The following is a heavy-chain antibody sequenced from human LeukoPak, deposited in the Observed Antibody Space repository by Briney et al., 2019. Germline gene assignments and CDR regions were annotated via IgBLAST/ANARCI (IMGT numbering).Heavy chain of an antibody. D-gene: IGHD6-13*01. CDR1: GGSISSYY. J-gene: IGHJ4*02. V-gene: IGHV4-59*01. Sequence: SETLSLTCTVSGGSISSYYWSWIRQPPGKGLEWIGYIYYSGSTNYDPSLKSRVTISVDTSKNQFSLKLSSVTAADTAVFYCAREGLAAARTTRGVRYFDYWGQGTLVTVSS. CDR2: IYYSGST. CDR3: AREGLAAARTTRGVRYFDY.